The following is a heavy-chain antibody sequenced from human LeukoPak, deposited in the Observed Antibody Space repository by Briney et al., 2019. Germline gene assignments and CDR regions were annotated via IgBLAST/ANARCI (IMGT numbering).Heavy chain of an antibody. CDR1: GYIFTTYF. CDR2: INPNNGDT. Sequence: ASVQVSSKAYGYIFTTYFIHWVRRAPGQGLEWMGWINPNNGDTNYVQKFQGRVTMTRDTSISTAYMELTRLRSDDTAVYYCARDGGYDMLAGYQDYWGEGDLGTVSS. CDR3: ARDGGYDMLAGYQDY. J-gene: IGHJ4*02. D-gene: IGHD3-9*01. V-gene: IGHV1-2*02.